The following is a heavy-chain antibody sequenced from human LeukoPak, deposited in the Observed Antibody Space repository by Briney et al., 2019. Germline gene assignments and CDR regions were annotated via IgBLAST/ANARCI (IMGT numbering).Heavy chain of an antibody. CDR2: TIPILGIA. V-gene: IGHV1-69*04. J-gene: IGHJ4*02. CDR1: GYTFTSYG. D-gene: IGHD6-13*01. Sequence: ASVKVSCKASGYTFTSYGISWVRQAPGQGLEWMGRTIPILGIANYAQKFQGRVTITADKSTSTAYMELSSLRSEDTAVYYCARVGDSSRNFDYWGQGTLVTVSS. CDR3: ARVGDSSRNFDY.